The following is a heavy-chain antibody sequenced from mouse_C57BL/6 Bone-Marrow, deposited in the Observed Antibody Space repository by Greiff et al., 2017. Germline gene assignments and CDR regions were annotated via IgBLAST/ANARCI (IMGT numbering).Heavy chain of an antibody. CDR1: GYAFTNSL. CDR2: INPGSGGT. CDR3: ARGNWAWFAY. V-gene: IGHV1-54*01. D-gene: IGHD4-1*01. Sequence: VQLQQSGAELVRPGTSVKVSCKASGYAFTNSLIEWVKQRPGQGLEWIGVINPGSGGTNYNENFKGKATLTADKSSSTAYMQLSSLTSEDSAVYFCARGNWAWFAYWGQGTLVTVSA. J-gene: IGHJ3*01.